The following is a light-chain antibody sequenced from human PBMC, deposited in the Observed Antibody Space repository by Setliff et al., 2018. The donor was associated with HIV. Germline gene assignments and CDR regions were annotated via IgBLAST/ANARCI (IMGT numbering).Light chain of an antibody. V-gene: IGLV2-23*02. CDR2: EVN. CDR3: CSYTSSTTYV. J-gene: IGLJ1*01. Sequence: QSALTQPASVSGSPGQSSTISCTGTRSDIGTYDLVSWYRQYPGKAPKLIIYEVNRRPAGVSDRLSGSKSGNTASLTISGLRAEDEATYYCCSYTSSTTYVFGTGTRSPS. CDR1: RSDIGTYDL.